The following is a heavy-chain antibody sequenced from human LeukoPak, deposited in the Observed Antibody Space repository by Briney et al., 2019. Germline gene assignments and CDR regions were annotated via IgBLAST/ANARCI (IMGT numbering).Heavy chain of an antibody. V-gene: IGHV3-7*01. J-gene: IGHJ4*02. Sequence: PGGSLRLSCAASGVTFSSYWMSWVRQAPGKGLEWVANIKQDGSEKYYVDSVKGRFTISRDNAKNSLYLQMNSLRAEDTAVYYCARGGPNYGDYGGYWGQGTLVTVSS. CDR3: ARGGPNYGDYGGY. CDR2: IKQDGSEK. CDR1: GVTFSSYW. D-gene: IGHD4-17*01.